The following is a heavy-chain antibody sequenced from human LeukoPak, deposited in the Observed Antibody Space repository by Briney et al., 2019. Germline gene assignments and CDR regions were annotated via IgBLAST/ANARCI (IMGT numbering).Heavy chain of an antibody. Sequence: GESLKISCKGSGYSFTSYWIGWVRQMPGKGLEWMGIIYPGDSDTRYSPSFQGQVTISADKSISTAYLQWSSLKASDTAMYYCARRTNDRRGYSRGFDPWGQGTLVTVTS. J-gene: IGHJ5*02. D-gene: IGHD5-18*01. V-gene: IGHV5-51*01. CDR2: IYPGDSDT. CDR1: GYSFTSYW. CDR3: ARRTNDRRGYSRGFDP.